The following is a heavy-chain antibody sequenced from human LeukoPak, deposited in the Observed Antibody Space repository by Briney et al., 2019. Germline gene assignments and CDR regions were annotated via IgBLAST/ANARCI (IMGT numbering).Heavy chain of an antibody. CDR2: INPSGGST. V-gene: IGHV1-46*01. D-gene: IGHD1-14*01. CDR1: GGTFSSYA. Sequence: GASVKVSCKASGGTFSSYALSWVRQAPGQGLEWMGIINPSGGSTSYAQKFQGRVTMTRDTSTSTVYMELSSLRSEDTAVYYCARDTNPNAFDIWGQGTMVTVSS. CDR3: ARDTNPNAFDI. J-gene: IGHJ3*02.